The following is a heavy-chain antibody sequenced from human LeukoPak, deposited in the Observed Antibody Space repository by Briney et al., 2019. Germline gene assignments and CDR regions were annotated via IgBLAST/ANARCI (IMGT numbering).Heavy chain of an antibody. Sequence: PSETLSLTCTVSGGSISSSSYYWGWIRQPPGTGLEWIGSIYYSGSTYYNPSPKSRVTISVDTSKNQFSLKLSSVTAADTAVYYCARIQTYGSGMGYFDYWGQGTLVTVSS. J-gene: IGHJ4*02. V-gene: IGHV4-39*07. D-gene: IGHD3-10*01. CDR3: ARIQTYGSGMGYFDY. CDR2: IYYSGST. CDR1: GGSISSSSYY.